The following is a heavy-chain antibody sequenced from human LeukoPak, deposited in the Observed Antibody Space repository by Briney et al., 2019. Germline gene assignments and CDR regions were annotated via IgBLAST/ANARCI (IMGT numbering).Heavy chain of an antibody. CDR3: ARRNTGPAVTLDY. Sequence: SETLSLTCTVSGGSFSSSNYYWGWIRQPPGKGLEWIGSIYYSGSTYYNPSLKSRVTISVDTSKNQFSLKLSSVTAADTAVYYCARRNTGPAVTLDYWGQGTLVTVSS. J-gene: IGHJ4*02. CDR2: IYYSGST. V-gene: IGHV4-39*01. CDR1: GGSFSSSNYY. D-gene: IGHD4-17*01.